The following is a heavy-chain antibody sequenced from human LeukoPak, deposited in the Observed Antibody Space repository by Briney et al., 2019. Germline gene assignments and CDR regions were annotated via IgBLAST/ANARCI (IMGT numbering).Heavy chain of an antibody. J-gene: IGHJ4*02. V-gene: IGHV4-34*01. CDR1: GGSFSGYY. D-gene: IGHD5-18*01. CDR3: ARAGSYGYGY. CDR2: INHSGST. Sequence: SETLSLTCAVYGGSFSGYYWSWIRQPPGKGLEWIGEINHSGSTNYNPSLRRRDPISVDTSKNQFSLKLSSVTAADTAVYYCARAGSYGYGYWGQGTLVTVSS.